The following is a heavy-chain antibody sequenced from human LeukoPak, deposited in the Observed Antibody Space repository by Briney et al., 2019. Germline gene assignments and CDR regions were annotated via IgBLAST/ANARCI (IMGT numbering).Heavy chain of an antibody. V-gene: IGHV1-18*01. Sequence: ASVKVSCKASGYTFTRYGMTWVRQAPGQGLEWMGWISAYNGNTNYAQKLQGRVTMTTDTSTSTAYMELRSLRSDDTAVYYCARRTVIPAFDYWGQGTLVTVSS. D-gene: IGHD4-17*01. J-gene: IGHJ4*02. CDR2: ISAYNGNT. CDR3: ARRTVIPAFDY. CDR1: GYTFTRYG.